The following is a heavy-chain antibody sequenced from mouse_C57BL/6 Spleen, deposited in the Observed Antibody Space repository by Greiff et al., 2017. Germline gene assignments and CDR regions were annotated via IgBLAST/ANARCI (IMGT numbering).Heavy chain of an antibody. CDR1: GYTFTSYW. J-gene: IGHJ3*01. V-gene: IGHV1-61*01. D-gene: IGHD4-1*01. CDR2: IYPSDSET. CDR3: AREGNWPWFAY. Sequence: VQLQQPGAELVRPGSSVKLSCKASGYTFTSYWMDWVKQRPGQGLEWIGNIYPSDSETHYNQKFKDKATLTVDKSSSTAYMQLSSLTSEDSAVYYCAREGNWPWFAYWGQGTLVTVSA.